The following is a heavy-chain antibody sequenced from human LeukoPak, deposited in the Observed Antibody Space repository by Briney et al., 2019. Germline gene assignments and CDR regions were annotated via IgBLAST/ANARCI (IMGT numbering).Heavy chain of an antibody. Sequence: GGSLRLSCVASAFTFSSYGMHWVRQAPGKGLEWVAFIRYDGSNKYYADSVKGRFTISRDNSKNTLSLQMNSLRPEDTAVYYCAKGYCSGTSCYSGLDWGQGTLVTVSS. CDR1: AFTFSSYG. CDR2: IRYDGSNK. D-gene: IGHD2-2*01. V-gene: IGHV3-30*02. CDR3: AKGYCSGTSCYSGLD. J-gene: IGHJ4*02.